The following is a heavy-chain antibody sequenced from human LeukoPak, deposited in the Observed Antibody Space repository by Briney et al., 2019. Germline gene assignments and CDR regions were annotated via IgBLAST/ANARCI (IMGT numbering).Heavy chain of an antibody. D-gene: IGHD3-3*01. CDR1: GYTFTSYY. V-gene: IGHV1-46*01. Sequence: ASVKVSCKASGYTFTSYYMHWMRQAPGQGLEWMGIVNPSGGSTSYAQNFQGRVTMTRDTSTSTVYMELSSLRFEDTAVYYCARGGTIFGVVITDFDYWGQGTLVTVSS. J-gene: IGHJ4*02. CDR2: VNPSGGST. CDR3: ARGGTIFGVVITDFDY.